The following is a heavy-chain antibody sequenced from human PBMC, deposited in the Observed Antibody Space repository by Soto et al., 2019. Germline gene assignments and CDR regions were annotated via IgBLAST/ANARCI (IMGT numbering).Heavy chain of an antibody. V-gene: IGHV1-18*01. CDR2: ISAYNGNT. CDR1: GYTFTSYG. CDR3: ARDPLNHMGYGFDY. J-gene: IGHJ4*02. D-gene: IGHD4-17*01. Sequence: ASGKVSCKASGYTFTSYGISWVRQAPGQGLEWMGWISAYNGNTNYEQKLQGRVTMTTDTSTSTAYMELRSLRSDDTAVYYCARDPLNHMGYGFDYWPQGSLDTVSS.